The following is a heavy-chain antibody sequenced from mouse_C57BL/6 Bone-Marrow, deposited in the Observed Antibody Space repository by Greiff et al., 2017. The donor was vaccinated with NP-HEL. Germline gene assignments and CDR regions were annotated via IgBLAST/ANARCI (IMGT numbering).Heavy chain of an antibody. CDR2: IRNKATGYTI. V-gene: IGHV7-3*01. CDR1: GFTFTDSY. J-gene: IGHJ4*01. D-gene: IGHD2-4*01. CDR3: ARSIYYDYADDPFYGMDY. Sequence: EVQRVESGGGLVQPGGSLSLSCAASGFTFTDSYMSWVRQPPGKALEWVGIIRNKATGYTIEYSASVKGRFTISRDNSQSILYLQMNALRAEDSATYYCARSIYYDYADDPFYGMDYWGQGTSVTVSS.